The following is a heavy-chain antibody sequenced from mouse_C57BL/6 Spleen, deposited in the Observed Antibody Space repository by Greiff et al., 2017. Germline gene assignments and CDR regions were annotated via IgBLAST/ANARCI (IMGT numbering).Heavy chain of an antibody. CDR3: GVYGYHYAMDY. J-gene: IGHJ4*01. V-gene: IGHV5-17*01. Sequence: EVMLVESGGGLVKPGGSLKLSCAASGFTFSDYGMHWVRQAPEKGLEWVAYISSGSSTIYYADTVKGRFTISRDNAKNTLFLQMTSLRSEDTAMYYCGVYGYHYAMDYWGQGTSVTVSS. CDR2: ISSGSSTI. D-gene: IGHD2-2*01. CDR1: GFTFSDYG.